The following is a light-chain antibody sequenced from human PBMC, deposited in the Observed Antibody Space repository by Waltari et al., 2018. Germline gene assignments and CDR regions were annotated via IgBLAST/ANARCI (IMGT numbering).Light chain of an antibody. J-gene: IGKJ5*01. CDR1: QSFLYSSDNKNY. Sequence: DIVMTQSPDFLAVSLGERATINCKSSQSFLYSSDNKNYFAWYQQKAGQPPKLLIYWAYTRESGVPDRLSGSGSGTDFTLTINTLQAEDVAVYYCQQYYTSPITFGQGTRLEI. CDR2: WAY. V-gene: IGKV4-1*01. CDR3: QQYYTSPIT.